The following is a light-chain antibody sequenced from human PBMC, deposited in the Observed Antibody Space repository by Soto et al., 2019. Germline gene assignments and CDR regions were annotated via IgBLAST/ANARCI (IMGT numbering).Light chain of an antibody. CDR3: QQYFKSPWT. Sequence: EIVLTQSPGTLSWSPGERATLSCVASQTVSSNYLAWYQQKPGQAPRLLIYGASSRATGIPDRFSGSGSGTDFVLTISRLEPEDFAVYYCQQYFKSPWTFGQGTKVDIK. CDR2: GAS. V-gene: IGKV3-20*01. J-gene: IGKJ1*01. CDR1: QTVSSNY.